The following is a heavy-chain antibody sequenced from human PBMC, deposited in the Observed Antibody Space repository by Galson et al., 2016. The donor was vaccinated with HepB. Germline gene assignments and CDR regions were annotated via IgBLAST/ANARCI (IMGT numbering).Heavy chain of an antibody. D-gene: IGHD5-12*01. CDR1: GFTFSNYG. V-gene: IGHV3-33*01. Sequence: LRLSCAASGFTFSNYGMHWVRQAPGKGLEWVALIWSDGSIKHNADSVKGRFTISSDNSESTVYLQMHSLRVEDTAVYYCARGRLGGRPTYYYYYDMDVWGQGTTVTVSS. J-gene: IGHJ6*02. CDR3: ARGRLGGRPTYYYYYDMDV. CDR2: IWSDGSIK.